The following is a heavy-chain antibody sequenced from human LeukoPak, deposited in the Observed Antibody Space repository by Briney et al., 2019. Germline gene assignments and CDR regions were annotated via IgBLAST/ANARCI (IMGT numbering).Heavy chain of an antibody. V-gene: IGHV4-38-2*01. Sequence: SETLSLTCAVSGYSISSGYYGGWIRQPPGKGLEWIGSIYHSGSTSYNPSLKSRVTISVDPSKNQFSLKLSSVTAADTAVYYCARGDFWSGYYPPDYFDYWGQGTLVTVSS. CDR2: IYHSGST. D-gene: IGHD3-3*01. J-gene: IGHJ4*02. CDR1: GYSISSGYY. CDR3: ARGDFWSGYYPPDYFDY.